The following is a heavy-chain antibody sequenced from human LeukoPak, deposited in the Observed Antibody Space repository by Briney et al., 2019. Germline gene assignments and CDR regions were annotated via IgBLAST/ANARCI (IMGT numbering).Heavy chain of an antibody. CDR3: GRGRTRFDY. J-gene: IGHJ4*02. CDR2: INHSGST. Sequence: PSETLSLTCAVYGGSFSGYYWSWIRQPPGKGLEWIGEINHSGSTNYNPSLKSRVTISVDTSKNQFSLKLSSVTAADTAVYYCGRGRTRFDYWGQGTLVTVSS. V-gene: IGHV4-34*01. CDR1: GGSFSGYY. D-gene: IGHD3/OR15-3a*01.